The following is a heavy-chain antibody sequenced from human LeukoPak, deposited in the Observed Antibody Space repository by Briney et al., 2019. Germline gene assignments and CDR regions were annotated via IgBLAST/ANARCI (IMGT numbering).Heavy chain of an antibody. J-gene: IGHJ4*02. V-gene: IGHV3-48*03. CDR3: ARVAGYGGPLDY. D-gene: IGHD4/OR15-4a*01. CDR2: ISSSGSTI. Sequence: GGSLRLSXAASGFTFSSYEMNWVRQPPGKGLEWVSYISSSGSTIYYADSVKGRFTISRDNAKNSLYLQMNSLRAEDTAVYYCARVAGYGGPLDYWGQGTLVTVSS. CDR1: GFTFSSYE.